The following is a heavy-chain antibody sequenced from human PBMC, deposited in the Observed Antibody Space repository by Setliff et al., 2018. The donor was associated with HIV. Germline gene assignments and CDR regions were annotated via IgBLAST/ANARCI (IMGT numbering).Heavy chain of an antibody. J-gene: IGHJ5*02. V-gene: IGHV1-18*01. CDR3: ARDGCSTSCYPDTNWFDP. CDR2: ISAYNGNT. D-gene: IGHD2-2*01. Sequence: ASVKVSCKASGYTFTSYGISWVRQAPGQGLEWMGWISAYNGNTNYAQKLQGRVTMTTHTSTSTAYMELRSLRSDDTAVYFFARDGCSTSCYPDTNWFDPWGPGTLVTVSS. CDR1: GYTFTSYG.